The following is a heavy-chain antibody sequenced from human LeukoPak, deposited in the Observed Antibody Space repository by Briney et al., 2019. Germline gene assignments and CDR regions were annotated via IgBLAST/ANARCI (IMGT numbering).Heavy chain of an antibody. D-gene: IGHD2-2*01. V-gene: IGHV3-48*04. CDR3: ARGAYCSSTSCYDYYYYYMDV. Sequence: QPGGSLRLSCAASGFTLSSYTMNWVRQAPGKGLEWVSYISSSGSTIYYADSVKGRFTISRDNAKNSLYLQMNSLRAEDTAVYYCARGAYCSSTSCYDYYYYYMDVWGKGTTVTVSS. CDR2: ISSSGSTI. J-gene: IGHJ6*03. CDR1: GFTLSSYT.